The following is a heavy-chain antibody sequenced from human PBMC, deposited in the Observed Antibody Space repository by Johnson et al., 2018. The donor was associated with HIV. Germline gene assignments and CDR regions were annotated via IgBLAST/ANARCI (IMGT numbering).Heavy chain of an antibody. D-gene: IGHD4-17*01. CDR3: ARAVTTASGDAFDI. J-gene: IGHJ3*02. Sequence: VQLVESGGGLIQPGGSLRLSCAASGFTFNDYGMNWVRQAPGKGLEWVSGINWNGGSTGYADSVKGRFTISRDNAKNSLYLQMNSLTPEDTALYYCARAVTTASGDAFDIWGQGTMVTVSS. CDR1: GFTFNDYG. CDR2: INWNGGST. V-gene: IGHV3-20*04.